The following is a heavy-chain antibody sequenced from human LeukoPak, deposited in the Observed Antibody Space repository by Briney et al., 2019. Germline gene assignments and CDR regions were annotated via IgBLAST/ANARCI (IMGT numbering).Heavy chain of an antibody. J-gene: IGHJ4*02. CDR3: ARDRPYDFWSGLDY. Sequence: SETLSLTCTVSGGSISSGYYWGWIRQPPGKGLEWIGSIYHSGSTYYNPSLKSRVTISVDTSKNQFSLKLSSVTAADTAVYYCARDRPYDFWSGLDYWGQGTLVTVSS. D-gene: IGHD3-3*01. CDR1: GGSISSGYY. CDR2: IYHSGST. V-gene: IGHV4-38-2*02.